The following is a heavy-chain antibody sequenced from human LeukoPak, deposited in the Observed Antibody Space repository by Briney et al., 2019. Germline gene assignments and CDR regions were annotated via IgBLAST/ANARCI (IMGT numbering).Heavy chain of an antibody. V-gene: IGHV4-59*08. Sequence: PSETLSLTCTVSGGSISPYYWSWIRQPPGKGLEWIGYIYYSGTTNYNPSLKSRVTISIDPSKNQFSLKLSSVTAANTAVYYCARVVTGGDYVDYWGQGTLVTVSS. CDR2: IYYSGTT. CDR3: ARVVTGGDYVDY. J-gene: IGHJ4*02. D-gene: IGHD2-8*02. CDR1: GGSISPYY.